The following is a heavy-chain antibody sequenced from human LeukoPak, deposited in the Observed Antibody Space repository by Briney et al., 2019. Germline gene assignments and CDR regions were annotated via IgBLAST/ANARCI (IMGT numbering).Heavy chain of an antibody. CDR2: ISWNSGSI. CDR1: GFTFDDYA. Sequence: GGSLRLSCAASGFTFDDYAMHWVRQAPGNGLEWASGISWNSGSIGYADSVKGRFTISRDNAKNSLYLQMNSLRAEDTALYYCAKDGSGGLAARLYLDCWGQGTLVTVSS. J-gene: IGHJ4*02. V-gene: IGHV3-9*01. CDR3: AKDGSGGLAARLYLDC. D-gene: IGHD6-6*01.